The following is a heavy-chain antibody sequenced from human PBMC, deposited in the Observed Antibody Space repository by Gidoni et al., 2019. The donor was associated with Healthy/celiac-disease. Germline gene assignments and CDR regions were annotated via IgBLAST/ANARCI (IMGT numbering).Heavy chain of an antibody. Sequence: VQLVESGVGVVQPGLSLRLSCASSGFTFSSYAMHWVRQAPGKGLAWVAVRSYDGSNKYYADSVKGRFTISRDNSKNTLYLQMNSLRAEDTAVYYCARGAYSSGWSSYGMDVWGQGTTVTVSS. CDR2: RSYDGSNK. V-gene: IGHV3-30-3*01. CDR1: GFTFSSYA. D-gene: IGHD6-19*01. CDR3: ARGAYSSGWSSYGMDV. J-gene: IGHJ6*02.